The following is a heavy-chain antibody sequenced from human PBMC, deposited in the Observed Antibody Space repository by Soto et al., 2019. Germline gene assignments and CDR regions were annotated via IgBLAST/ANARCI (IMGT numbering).Heavy chain of an antibody. CDR1: GDTFTSYY. CDR3: ARSSGGNFGIIIEGSNWFDP. CDR2: INPHGGST. Sequence: QVRLVQSGAEVRRPGASVKVSCKAPGDTFTSYYLNWVRQAPGQGLEWMGVINPHGGSTKYAQKFQGRVTMTRDTSRSTVYMELRSLRSDDTAIYYCARSSGGNFGIIIEGSNWFDPWGQGTRVTVSS. D-gene: IGHD3-3*01. J-gene: IGHJ5*02. V-gene: IGHV1-46*01.